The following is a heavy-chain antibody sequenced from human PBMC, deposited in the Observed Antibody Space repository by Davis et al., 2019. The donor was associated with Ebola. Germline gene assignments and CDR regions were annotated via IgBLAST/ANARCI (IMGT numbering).Heavy chain of an antibody. V-gene: IGHV3-30*14. CDR1: GFTFSSYA. CDR3: ARVPVKMNCSGGSCYLTVGGFDP. CDR2: ISYDGSNK. J-gene: IGHJ5*02. D-gene: IGHD2-15*01. Sequence: GGSLRLSCAASGFTFSSYAMHWVRQAPGKGLEWVAVISYDGSNKYNADSVKGRFTISRDNSKNTLYLQMNSLRAEDTAVYYCARVPVKMNCSGGSCYLTVGGFDPWGQGTLVTVSS.